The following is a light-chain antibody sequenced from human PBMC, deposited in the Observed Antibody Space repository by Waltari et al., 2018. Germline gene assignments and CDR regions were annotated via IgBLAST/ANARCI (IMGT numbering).Light chain of an antibody. CDR1: QSVSSN. Sequence: EIVMTQSPATLSVSPGERATLSCRASQSVSSNLACYQQKPGQAPRLLIYGASTRATGIPAGLSGSGAGTEFTLTISSLQSEDFAVYYCQQYKNWPWTFGLGTKVEIK. J-gene: IGKJ1*01. CDR2: GAS. V-gene: IGKV3-15*01. CDR3: QQYKNWPWT.